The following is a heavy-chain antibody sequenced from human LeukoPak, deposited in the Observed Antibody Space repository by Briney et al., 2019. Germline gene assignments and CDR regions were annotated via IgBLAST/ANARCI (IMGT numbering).Heavy chain of an antibody. D-gene: IGHD4-17*01. CDR2: IRPSGGAT. CDR3: VKGPTTVTTAFDY. Sequence: QTGGSLRLSCAASGFTFSNHAMSWVRQSQGKGLEWVSSIRPSGGATYYADAVKGRFTISRDNSKNTLYLQMNSLRAEDTAVYYCVKGPTTVTTAFDYWGQGTLVSVSS. V-gene: IGHV3-23*01. J-gene: IGHJ4*02. CDR1: GFTFSNHA.